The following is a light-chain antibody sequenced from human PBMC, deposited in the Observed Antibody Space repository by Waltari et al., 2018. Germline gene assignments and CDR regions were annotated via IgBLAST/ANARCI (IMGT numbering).Light chain of an antibody. V-gene: IGLV2-14*01. CDR3: SSYASISTLI. J-gene: IGLJ2*01. Sequence: QSALTQPAAVSGPPGQPITIPCTGTSSGVGGYNYLSWYQQHPGKAPKLMIYEVNNRPSGVSYRFSGSKSGNTASLTISGLQAEDEANYYCSSYASISTLIFGGGTKLPVL. CDR2: EVN. CDR1: SSGVGGYNY.